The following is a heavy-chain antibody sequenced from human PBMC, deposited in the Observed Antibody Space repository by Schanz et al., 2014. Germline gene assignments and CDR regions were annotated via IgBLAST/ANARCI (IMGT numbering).Heavy chain of an antibody. D-gene: IGHD3-10*01. CDR1: GFTFSDHY. CDR3: ARDNYYGSGSCAY. J-gene: IGHJ4*02. V-gene: IGHV3-48*04. CDR2: IATSSSTR. Sequence: EVLLVESGGGAVRPGGSLRLSCAASGFTFSDHYMDWVRQAPGKGLEWLSYIATSSSTRHYADAVKGRFTISRDNAKNSMYLHMKSLRGEDTAVYYCARDNYYGSGSCAYWGQGTLVTVSS.